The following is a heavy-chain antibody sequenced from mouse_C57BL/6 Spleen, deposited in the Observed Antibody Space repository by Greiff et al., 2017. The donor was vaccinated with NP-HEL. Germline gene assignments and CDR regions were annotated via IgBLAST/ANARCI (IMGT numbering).Heavy chain of an antibody. D-gene: IGHD1-1*01. CDR1: GYAFSSSW. Sequence: QVQLQQSGPELVKPGASVKISCKASGYAFSSSWMNWVKQRPGKGLEWIGRIYPGDGDTNYNGKFKGKATLTADKSSSTAYLQLSSLTSEDSAVYFCARDRHYGSSIYAMDYWGQGTSVTVSS. CDR2: IYPGDGDT. J-gene: IGHJ4*01. V-gene: IGHV1-82*01. CDR3: ARDRHYGSSIYAMDY.